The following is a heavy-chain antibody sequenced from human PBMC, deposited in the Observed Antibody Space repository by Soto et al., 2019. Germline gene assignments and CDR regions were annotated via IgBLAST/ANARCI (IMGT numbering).Heavy chain of an antibody. D-gene: IGHD1-26*01. CDR3: AGFKEGYIVGLRWLDP. Sequence: GGSLRLSCVGSGVDFRGSYMNWIRQAPGKGLEWISYISDTGRTIHYADSVKGRFVISRDNSKDSLYLQMNDLRADDTAVYYCAGFKEGYIVGLRWLDPWGQGTRVTVSS. V-gene: IGHV3-11*01. CDR2: ISDTGRTI. J-gene: IGHJ5*02. CDR1: GVDFRGSY.